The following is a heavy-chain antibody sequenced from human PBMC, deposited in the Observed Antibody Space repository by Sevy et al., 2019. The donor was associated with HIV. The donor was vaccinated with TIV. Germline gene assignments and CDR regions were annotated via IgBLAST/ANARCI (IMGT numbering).Heavy chain of an antibody. Sequence: GGSLRLSCAASGFTFSSYWMNWVRQAPGKGLEWVANIKQDGSEKYYVDSVKGRFTISRDNAKNSLYLQMNSLRAEDTAVYYCARDRVSGSYSLFDYWGQGTLVTVSS. CDR2: IKQDGSEK. CDR1: GFTFSSYW. J-gene: IGHJ4*02. D-gene: IGHD1-26*01. V-gene: IGHV3-7*01. CDR3: ARDRVSGSYSLFDY.